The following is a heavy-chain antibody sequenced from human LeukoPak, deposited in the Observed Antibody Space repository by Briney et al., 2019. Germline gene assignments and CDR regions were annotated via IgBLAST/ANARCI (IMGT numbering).Heavy chain of an antibody. CDR2: IIPIFGTA. CDR1: GGTLSSYA. D-gene: IGHD3-3*01. Sequence: ASVKVSCKASGGTLSSYAISWVRQAPGQGLEWMGGIIPIFGTANYAQKFQGRVTITADESTSTAYMELSSLRSEDTAVYYCARDKEYDFWSGYYIRKDYYYGMDVWGQGTTVTVSS. CDR3: ARDKEYDFWSGYYIRKDYYYGMDV. V-gene: IGHV1-69*13. J-gene: IGHJ6*02.